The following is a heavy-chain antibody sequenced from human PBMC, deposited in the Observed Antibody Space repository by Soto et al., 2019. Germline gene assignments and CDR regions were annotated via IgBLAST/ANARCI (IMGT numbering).Heavy chain of an antibody. CDR1: GGSISNSSYY. CDR2: IYYSGST. J-gene: IGHJ4*02. Sequence: NPSETLSLTGTVSGGSISNSSYYWGWIRQPPGKGLEWIGRIYYSGSTYYNPSLKSRVTISVDTSRNQFSLKLSSVTAADTAVYYCARRASWDYWGQGTLVTAPQ. CDR3: ARRASWDY. V-gene: IGHV4-39*01. D-gene: IGHD2-2*01.